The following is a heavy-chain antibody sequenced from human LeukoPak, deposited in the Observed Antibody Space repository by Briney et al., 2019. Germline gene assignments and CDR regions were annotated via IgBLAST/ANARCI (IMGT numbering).Heavy chain of an antibody. D-gene: IGHD1-26*01. CDR3: TTWELRAFFDY. J-gene: IGHJ4*02. V-gene: IGHV3-15*01. CDR2: IKSKTDGGTT. Sequence: SGGSLRLSCAASGFTFSNAWMSWVRQAPGKGLEWVGRIKSKTDGGTTDYAAPVKGRFTISRDDSKNTLYLQMNSLKTEDTAVYYCTTWELRAFFDYWGQGTLVTVSS. CDR1: GFTFSNAW.